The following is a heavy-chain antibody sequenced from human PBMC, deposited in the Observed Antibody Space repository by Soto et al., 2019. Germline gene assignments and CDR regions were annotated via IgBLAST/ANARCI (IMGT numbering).Heavy chain of an antibody. CDR2: IYYSGNT. D-gene: IGHD5-18*01. CDR1: GGSISGYY. CDR3: ARAVDTAMVSGAFDI. V-gene: IGHV4-59*01. Sequence: SENLSLTCTVSGGSISGYYWSWIRQPPGKGLEWIGYIYYSGNTNYNPSLKSRVTISVDTSKNQFSLKLSSVTAADTSVYYCARAVDTAMVSGAFDIWGQGTMVTVSS. J-gene: IGHJ3*02.